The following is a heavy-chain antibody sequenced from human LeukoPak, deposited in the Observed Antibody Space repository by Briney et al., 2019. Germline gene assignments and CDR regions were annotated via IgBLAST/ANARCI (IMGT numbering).Heavy chain of an antibody. CDR1: GFTFSSYS. CDR3: ARDTNYYDSSGYYYRWFDP. J-gene: IGHJ5*02. Sequence: PGGSLRLSCAASGFTFSSYSMNWVRQAPGKGLEWVSYISSSSSTIYYADSVKGRFTISRDNAKNSLYLQMNSLRDEDTAVYYCARDTNYYDSSGYYYRWFDPWGQGTLVTVSS. V-gene: IGHV3-48*02. CDR2: ISSSSSTI. D-gene: IGHD3-22*01.